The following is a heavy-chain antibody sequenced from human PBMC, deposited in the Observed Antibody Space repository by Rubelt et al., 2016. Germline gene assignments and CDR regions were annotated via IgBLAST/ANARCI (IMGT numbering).Heavy chain of an antibody. CDR1: GFTFSSYS. Sequence: EVQLLESGGGLVQPGGSLRLSCEGSGFTFSSYSMDWVRQVPGKGLEWVSTIVYSGDAQYYADSVKGRFTISRDNARNSVYLQRNSLRAEDTAVYYCATEGSGWYPFEFWGQGTLVTVSS. V-gene: IGHV3-21*02. CDR2: IVYSGDAQ. CDR3: ATEGSGWYPFEF. J-gene: IGHJ4*02. D-gene: IGHD6-19*01.